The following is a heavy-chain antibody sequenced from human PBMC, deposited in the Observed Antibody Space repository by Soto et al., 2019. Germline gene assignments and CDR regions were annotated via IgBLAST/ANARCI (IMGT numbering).Heavy chain of an antibody. CDR1: GGSISSYY. V-gene: IGHV4-59*01. Sequence: SETLSLTCTVSGGSISSYYWSWIRQPPGKGLEWIGYIYYSGSTNYNPSLKSRVTISVDTSKNQFSLRLSSVTAADTAVYYCARAPEIRGWGGGYFQHWGQGTLVTVSS. CDR3: ARAPEIRGWGGGYFQH. CDR2: IYYSGST. J-gene: IGHJ1*01. D-gene: IGHD3-16*01.